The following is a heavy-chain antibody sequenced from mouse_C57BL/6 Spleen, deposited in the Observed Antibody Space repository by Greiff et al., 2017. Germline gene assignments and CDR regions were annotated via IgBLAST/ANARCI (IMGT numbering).Heavy chain of an antibody. CDR3: ARITTVSYYFDY. CDR2: INPNNGGT. V-gene: IGHV1-18*01. Sequence: EVQLQQSGPELVKPGASVKIPCKASGYTFTDYNMDWVKQSHGKSLEWIGDINPNNGGTIYNQKFKGKATLTVDKSSSTAYMELRSLTSEDTAVYYCARITTVSYYFDYWGQGTTLTVSS. CDR1: GYTFTDYN. J-gene: IGHJ2*01. D-gene: IGHD1-1*01.